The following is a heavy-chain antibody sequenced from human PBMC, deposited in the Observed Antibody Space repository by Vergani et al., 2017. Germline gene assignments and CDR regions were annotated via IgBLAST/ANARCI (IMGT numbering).Heavy chain of an antibody. Sequence: QLQLQEPGPGLVKPSETLSLTCSVSGASIDRSKNYWGWIRQPPGKGLEWIGSVIYSGNTNYDPSLKSRVTISIDTSKKQFSLKLNSVTAADTAVYYCARRTYYDFRFDFWGQGILVTVSS. CDR3: ARRTYYDFRFDF. D-gene: IGHD3-3*01. J-gene: IGHJ5*01. CDR1: GASIDRSKNY. CDR2: VIYSGNT. V-gene: IGHV4-39*01.